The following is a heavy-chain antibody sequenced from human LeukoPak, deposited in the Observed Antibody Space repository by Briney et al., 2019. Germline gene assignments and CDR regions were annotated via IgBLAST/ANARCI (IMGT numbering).Heavy chain of an antibody. CDR3: ARLWGSSWDNWFDP. D-gene: IGHD6-13*01. J-gene: IGHJ5*02. Sequence: PGGSLRLSCAASGFTFSSYAMHWVRQAPGKGLEWVAVISYDGSNKYYADSVKGRFTISRDNSKNTLYLQMNSLRAEDTAVYYCARLWGSSWDNWFDPWGQGTLVTVSS. V-gene: IGHV3-30-3*01. CDR1: GFTFSSYA. CDR2: ISYDGSNK.